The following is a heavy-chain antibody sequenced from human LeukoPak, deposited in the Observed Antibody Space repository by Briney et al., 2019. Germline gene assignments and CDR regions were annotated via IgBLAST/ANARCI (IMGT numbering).Heavy chain of an antibody. CDR3: ARARVGDCSGGSCYTRRLEYYFDY. CDR1: GGSISSGGYS. V-gene: IGHV4-30-2*01. D-gene: IGHD2-15*01. Sequence: SETLSLTCAVSGGSISSGGYSWSWIRQPPGKGLEWIGYIYHSGSTYYNPSLKSRVTISVDRSKNQFSLKLSSVTAADTAVYYCARARVGDCSGGSCYTRRLEYYFDYWGQGTLVTVSS. CDR2: IYHSGST. J-gene: IGHJ4*02.